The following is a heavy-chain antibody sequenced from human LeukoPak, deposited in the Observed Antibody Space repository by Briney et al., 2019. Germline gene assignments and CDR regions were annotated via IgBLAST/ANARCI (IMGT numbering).Heavy chain of an antibody. J-gene: IGHJ6*02. Sequence: RASVKVSCKASGYTFSGYGISWVRQGPRHGLAWMGWVSGYNGNTDYAQKFQGRVTMTADTSTTTAYMELKGLESDDTGVYYCARSVHVKTYCNSISCWTEGMDVWGQGTAVSVSS. CDR3: ARSVHVKTYCNSISCWTEGMDV. CDR1: GYTFSGYG. V-gene: IGHV1-18*04. CDR2: VSGYNGNT. D-gene: IGHD2-2*01.